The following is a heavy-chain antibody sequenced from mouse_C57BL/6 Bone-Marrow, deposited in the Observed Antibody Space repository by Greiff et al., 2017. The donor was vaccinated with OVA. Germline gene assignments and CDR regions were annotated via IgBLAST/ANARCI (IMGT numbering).Heavy chain of an antibody. Sequence: QVQLQQSGAELVKPGASVKLSCKASGYTFTRYSIHWVKQRSGQGLEWIGWFYPGSGSINYNEKFKNKATLTADKSSSTVYMELSRLTSEDSAVYFCARHEDYCDSSSCCYFDVWGTGTTVTVSS. CDR1: GYTFTRYS. V-gene: IGHV1-62-2*01. CDR2: FYPGSGSI. CDR3: ARHEDYCDSSSCCYFDV. J-gene: IGHJ1*03. D-gene: IGHD1-1*01.